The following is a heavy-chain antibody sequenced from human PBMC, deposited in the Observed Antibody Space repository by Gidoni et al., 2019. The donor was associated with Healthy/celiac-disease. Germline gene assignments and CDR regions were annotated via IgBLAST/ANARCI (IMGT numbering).Heavy chain of an antibody. D-gene: IGHD6-13*01. CDR3: AKDFSAAAGPYYFDY. CDR1: GSTFSSYA. CDR2: ISGSDGST. J-gene: IGHJ4*02. V-gene: IGHV3-23*01. Sequence: EVQLLDSGGGLVQPGGSLRLPCAATGSTFSSYAMSWVRQAPGKGLEWVSAISGSDGSTYSADAVKVRFTISRDNSKNTLYLQMNSLRAEDTAVYYCAKDFSAAAGPYYFDYWGQGTLVTVSS.